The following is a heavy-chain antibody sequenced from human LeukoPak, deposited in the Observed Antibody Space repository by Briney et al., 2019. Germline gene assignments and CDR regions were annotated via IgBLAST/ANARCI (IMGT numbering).Heavy chain of an antibody. J-gene: IGHJ4*02. CDR1: GFTFSSYW. CDR2: IKQDGSEK. V-gene: IGHV3-7*01. D-gene: IGHD3-22*01. Sequence: PGGSMRLSCAASGFTFSSYWMSWVRQAPGKGLEWVANIKQDGSEKYYVDSVKGRFTISRDNAKNSLYLQMNSLRAEDTAVYYCAKEMGDKRRAHYYDSSGYLDYWGQGTLVTVSS. CDR3: AKEMGDKRRAHYYDSSGYLDY.